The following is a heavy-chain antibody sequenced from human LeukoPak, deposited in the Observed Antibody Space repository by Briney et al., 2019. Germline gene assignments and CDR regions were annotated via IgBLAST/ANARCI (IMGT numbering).Heavy chain of an antibody. J-gene: IGHJ2*01. D-gene: IGHD6-6*01. CDR3: AKGGIMQSSSPGLQYFDL. V-gene: IGHV3-21*04. CDR2: ISSSISYI. CDR1: GFTFSSYS. Sequence: GGSLRLSCAASGFTFSSYSMNWVRQAPGKGLEWVSSISSSISYIYYADSVKGRFTISRDNSKNTLYLQMNSLRAEDTAVYYCAKGGIMQSSSPGLQYFDLWGRGTLVSVSS.